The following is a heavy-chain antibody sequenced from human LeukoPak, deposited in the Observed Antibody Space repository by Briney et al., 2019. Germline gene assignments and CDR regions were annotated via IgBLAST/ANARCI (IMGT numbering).Heavy chain of an antibody. J-gene: IGHJ3*02. V-gene: IGHV3-9*03. CDR2: ISWNSGSI. CDR1: GFTFADYA. D-gene: IGHD5-24*01. Sequence: GGSLRLSCAASGFTFADYAVHWVRHAQGKGLEWVSGISWNSGSIGYADSVKGRFTISRDNAKNSLYLQINSLRAEDMGLYYCAKTDGYNSGAFDIWGQGTMVTVSS. CDR3: AKTDGYNSGAFDI.